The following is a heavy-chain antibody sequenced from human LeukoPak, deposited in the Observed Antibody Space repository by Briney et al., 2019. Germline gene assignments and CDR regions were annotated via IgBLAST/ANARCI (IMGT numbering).Heavy chain of an antibody. CDR3: ARVPRLGAEGYYYGIDV. CDR2: IYPCDSDS. V-gene: IGHV5-51*01. CDR1: GYSFAYYL. D-gene: IGHD3-10*01. J-gene: IGHJ6*02. Sequence: PGEALKISCKGSGYSFAYYLIGWVRQMPGEGLEWMGIIYPCDSDSGYSPSFQGQVTISADTSIRAASLQWSSLKASDTAIYYCARVPRLGAEGYYYGIDVWGQGTTVTVSS.